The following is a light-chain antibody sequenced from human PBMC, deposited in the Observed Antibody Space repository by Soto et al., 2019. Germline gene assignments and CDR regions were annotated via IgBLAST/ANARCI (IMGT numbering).Light chain of an antibody. J-gene: IGKJ1*01. CDR3: QQYGSSPKT. CDR2: GAS. V-gene: IGKV3-20*01. Sequence: EIVLTQSPATLSLSPGERATLSCRASQSVSSNLAWYQQKPGQAPRLLIYGASTRATGIPARFSGSGSGTDFTLTISSLESEDFAVYYCQQYGSSPKTFGPGTKVDI. CDR1: QSVSSN.